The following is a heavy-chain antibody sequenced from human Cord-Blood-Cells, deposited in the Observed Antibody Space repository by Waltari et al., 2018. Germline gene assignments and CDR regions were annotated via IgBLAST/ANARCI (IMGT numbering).Heavy chain of an antibody. CDR3: ARPIYGSVFPFDY. CDR2: IYYSAST. J-gene: IGHJ4*02. D-gene: IGHD3-10*01. V-gene: IGHV4-39*01. Sequence: QLQLQESGPGLVKPSETLSLTCTVSGGSISSSSYYWGWIRQPPGKVLEWIGSIYYSASTYYNPSLKSRVTISVDTSKNQFSLKLSSVTAADTAVYYCARPIYGSVFPFDYWGQGTLVTVSS. CDR1: GGSISSSSYY.